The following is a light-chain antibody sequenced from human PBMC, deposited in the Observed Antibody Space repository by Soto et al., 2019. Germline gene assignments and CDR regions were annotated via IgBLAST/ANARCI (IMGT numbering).Light chain of an antibody. CDR2: KVS. CDR1: PSLVDSDGNTY. Sequence: DVVMTQSPLSLPVTIGQPASISGRSSPSLVDSDGNTYLNWFQQRPGQSPRRLIYKVSNRDSGVPDRLRVRGSGTDFILKISRVEYQHCGVYYCMQGTHGPPGFGHGTNRAI. CDR3: MQGTHGPPG. J-gene: IGKJ2*01. V-gene: IGKV2-30*01.